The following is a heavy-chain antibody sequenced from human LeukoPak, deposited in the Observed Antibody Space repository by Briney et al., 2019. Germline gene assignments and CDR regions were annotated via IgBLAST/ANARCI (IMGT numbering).Heavy chain of an antibody. D-gene: IGHD3-16*01. V-gene: IGHV3-30-3*01. CDR2: ISYDGSNK. J-gene: IGHJ5*02. Sequence: PGGSLRLSCAASGFTFSSYAMHWVRQAPGKGLEWVAVISYDGSNKYYADSVKGRFTISRDNSKNTLYLQMNSLRAEDTAVYYCARAPGEWARGVYWFDPWGQGTLVTVSS. CDR1: GFTFSSYA. CDR3: ARAPGEWARGVYWFDP.